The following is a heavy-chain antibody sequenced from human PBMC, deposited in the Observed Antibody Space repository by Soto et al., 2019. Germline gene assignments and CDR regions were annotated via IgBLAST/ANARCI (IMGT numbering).Heavy chain of an antibody. Sequence: PSETLSLTCTVSGGSISSYYWSWIRQPAGKGLEWIGRIYTSGSTNYNPSLKSRVTMSVDTSKNQFSLKLSSVTAADTAVHYCAREVVSPWSGYHLGIGYYYYGMDVWGQGTTVTVSS. V-gene: IGHV4-4*07. J-gene: IGHJ6*02. CDR1: GGSISSYY. D-gene: IGHD3-3*01. CDR3: AREVVSPWSGYHLGIGYYYYGMDV. CDR2: IYTSGST.